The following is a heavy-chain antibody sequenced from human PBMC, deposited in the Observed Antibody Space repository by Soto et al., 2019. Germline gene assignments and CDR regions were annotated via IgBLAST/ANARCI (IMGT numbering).Heavy chain of an antibody. J-gene: IGHJ4*02. Sequence: EVQLLESGGGLVQPGGSLRLSCAASGFPFTSYAMNWVRQAPGKGLEWFSTISGSGGSTYYAHTSTYYADSVKGRFTISRDNSKNTLYLQMNSLRAEDTAVYYCAKVGGTSHPPIPVDYWGQGTLVTVSS. CDR2: ISGSGGSTYYAHTST. CDR3: AKVGGTSHPPIPVDY. CDR1: GFPFTSYA. V-gene: IGHV3-23*01. D-gene: IGHD2-2*02.